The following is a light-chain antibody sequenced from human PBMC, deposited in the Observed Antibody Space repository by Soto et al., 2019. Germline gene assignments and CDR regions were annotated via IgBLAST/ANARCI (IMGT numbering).Light chain of an antibody. Sequence: DIVMTQSPLSLPVTPGEPASISCRSSQSLLHSNGYNYLDWYLQKPGQSPQLLIYLGSNRASGVPDRFSGSGSGTDFTLKISRVEAEDVGVYYCMQALQTPGTSGQGTKLEIK. V-gene: IGKV2-28*01. CDR2: LGS. CDR1: QSLLHSNGYNY. J-gene: IGKJ2*01. CDR3: MQALQTPGT.